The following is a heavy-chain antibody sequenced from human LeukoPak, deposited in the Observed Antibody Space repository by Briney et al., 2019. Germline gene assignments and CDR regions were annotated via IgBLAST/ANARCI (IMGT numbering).Heavy chain of an antibody. CDR3: ARYTTVTGIDY. J-gene: IGHJ4*02. D-gene: IGHD4-17*01. CDR1: GSTFSDHY. CDR2: SRNKANSYTT. V-gene: IGHV3-72*01. Sequence: GSLRLSCAASGSTFSDHYMDWVRQAPGKGLEWVGRSRNKANSYTTEYAASVTGRFSISRDDSKNSLYLQMNSLKTEDTAVYYCARYTTVTGIDYWGPGTLVTVSS.